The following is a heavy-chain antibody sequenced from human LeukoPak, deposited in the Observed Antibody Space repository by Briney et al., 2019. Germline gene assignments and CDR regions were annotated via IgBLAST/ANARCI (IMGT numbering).Heavy chain of an antibody. Sequence: GRSLRLSCAASGFTFSSYGMHWVRQAPGKGQEGVAVIWYDGSNKYYADSVKGRFTISRDNSKNTLYLQMNSLRAEDTAVYYCAKSQQQLVALDYWGQGTLVTVSS. CDR3: AKSQQQLVALDY. V-gene: IGHV3-33*06. CDR2: IWYDGSNK. J-gene: IGHJ4*02. D-gene: IGHD6-6*01. CDR1: GFTFSSYG.